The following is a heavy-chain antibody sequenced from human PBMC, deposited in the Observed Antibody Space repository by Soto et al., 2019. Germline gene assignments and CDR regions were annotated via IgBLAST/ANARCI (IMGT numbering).Heavy chain of an antibody. Sequence: SETLSLTCTVSGGSISSYYWSWIRQPPGKGLEWIGYIYYSGSTNYNPSLKSRVTISVDTSKNQFSLKLSSVTAADTAVYYCARDLEDYYDNSGYYPLWSQGTLVTVSS. CDR1: GGSISSYY. CDR3: ARDLEDYYDNSGYYPL. CDR2: IYYSGST. V-gene: IGHV4-59*01. J-gene: IGHJ4*02. D-gene: IGHD3-22*01.